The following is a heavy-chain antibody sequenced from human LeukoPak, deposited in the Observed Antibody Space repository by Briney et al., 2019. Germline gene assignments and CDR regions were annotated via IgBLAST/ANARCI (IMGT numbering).Heavy chain of an antibody. CDR1: GFTFSSYS. D-gene: IGHD2-8*01. CDR2: ISSSSSYI. V-gene: IGHV3-21*01. CDR3: AREWSRFTPPDY. J-gene: IGHJ4*02. Sequence: PGGSLRLSCAASGFTFSSYSMNWVRQAPGKGLEWVSSISSSSSYIYYADSVKGRFTISRDNAKNSLYLQMNSLRAENTAVYYCAREWSRFTPPDYWGQGTLVTVSS.